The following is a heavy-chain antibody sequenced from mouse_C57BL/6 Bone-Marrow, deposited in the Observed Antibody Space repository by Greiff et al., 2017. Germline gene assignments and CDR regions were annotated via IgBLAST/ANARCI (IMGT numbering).Heavy chain of an antibody. J-gene: IGHJ4*01. CDR1: GYTFTSYW. V-gene: IGHV1-55*01. CDR3: AFTVVPGGYAMDY. CDR2: IYPGSGST. D-gene: IGHD1-1*01. Sequence: QVQLQQPGAELVKPGASVKMSCKASGYTFTSYWITWVKQRPGQGLEWIGDIYPGSGSTNYKEKFKSKATLTVDTSSSTDYMQLSRLTSEDSAVYYCAFTVVPGGYAMDYWGQGTSVTVSS.